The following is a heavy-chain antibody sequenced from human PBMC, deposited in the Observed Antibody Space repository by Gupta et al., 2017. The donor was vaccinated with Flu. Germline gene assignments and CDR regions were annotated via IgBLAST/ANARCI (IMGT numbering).Heavy chain of an antibody. J-gene: IGHJ4*02. V-gene: IGHV4-34*01. D-gene: IGHD6-13*01. CDR3: ARGGIAAAGPLDY. CDR2: INHSGST. Sequence: IRQPPGKGLEWIGEINHSGSTNYNPSLKSRVTISVDTSKNQFSLKLSSVTAADTAVYYCARGGIAAAGPLDYWGQGTLVTVSS.